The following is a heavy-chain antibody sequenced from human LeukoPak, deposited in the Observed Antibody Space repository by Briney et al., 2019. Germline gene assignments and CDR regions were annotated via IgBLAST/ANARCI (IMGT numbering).Heavy chain of an antibody. J-gene: IGHJ4*02. D-gene: IGHD3-10*01. CDR1: GGSISSYY. CDR2: IYYSWSN. V-gene: IGHV4-59*01. CDR3: ARSTERGGFDY. Sequence: PSQTLSLTCTASGGSISSYYWSWIRQPPGKGLEWIGYIYYSWSNNYNPSLKRRVTISVDKSQKHCSLKLSSVTAADTAVYYCARSTERGGFDYWGQGALVTVSS.